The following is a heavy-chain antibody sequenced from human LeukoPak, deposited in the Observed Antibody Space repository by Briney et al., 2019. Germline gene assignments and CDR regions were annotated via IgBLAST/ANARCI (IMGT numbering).Heavy chain of an antibody. CDR3: GILPPGY. Sequence: PGGSLRLSCAASGFTVSSNCMSWVRQAPGKGLEWVSVIYSGGSTYYADSVKGRFTISRDDAKNTLYLLMNSLGDEDTAVYYCGILPPGYWGQGTQVTVS. J-gene: IGHJ4*02. CDR1: GFTVSSNC. V-gene: IGHV3-66*01. D-gene: IGHD2-8*02. CDR2: IYSGGST.